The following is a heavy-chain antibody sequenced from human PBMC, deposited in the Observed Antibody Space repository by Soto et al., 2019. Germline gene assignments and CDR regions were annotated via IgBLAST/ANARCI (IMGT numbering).Heavy chain of an antibody. V-gene: IGHV4-4*07. CDR1: GGSISRYY. D-gene: IGHD5-18*01. CDR2: MYHTGTT. Sequence: QVQLQESGPGLVKPSETLSLTCSVSGGSISRYYWSWIRQTAGKRLEWIGRMYHTGTTDYNPSLKRRLRMSVETSKNQFSLRLSSVTGADTALYYCARDVGYTWYEQGNPFDLWGQGTMVTVSS. CDR3: ARDVGYTWYEQGNPFDL. J-gene: IGHJ3*01.